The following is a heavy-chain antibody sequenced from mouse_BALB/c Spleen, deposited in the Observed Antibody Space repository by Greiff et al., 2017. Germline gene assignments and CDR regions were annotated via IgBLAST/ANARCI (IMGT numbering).Heavy chain of an antibody. Sequence: VKLQESGPGLVAPSQSLSITCTVSGFSLTSYGVHWVRQPPGKGLEWLGVIWAGGSTNYNSALMSRLSISKDNSKSQVFLKMNSLQTDDTARYYCAREGAMDYWGQGTSVTVSS. V-gene: IGHV2-9*02. CDR1: GFSLTSYG. CDR3: AREGAMDY. J-gene: IGHJ4*01. CDR2: IWAGGST.